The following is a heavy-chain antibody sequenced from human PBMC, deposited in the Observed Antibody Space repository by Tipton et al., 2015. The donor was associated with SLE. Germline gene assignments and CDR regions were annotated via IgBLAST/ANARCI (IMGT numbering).Heavy chain of an antibody. CDR1: GGSISTSS. V-gene: IGHV4-59*12. Sequence: TLSLTCSVSGGSISTSSWSWIRQPPGKGLEWIGYLYSSGSTNYNPSLQSRVTISVDTSKNQFSLKLTSVTAADTAVYYCARDSRIGWFDPWGQGTLVTVSS. CDR2: LYSSGST. J-gene: IGHJ5*02. CDR3: ARDSRIGWFDP. D-gene: IGHD2-15*01.